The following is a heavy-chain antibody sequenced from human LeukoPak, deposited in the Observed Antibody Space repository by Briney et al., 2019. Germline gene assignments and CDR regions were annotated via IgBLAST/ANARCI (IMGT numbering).Heavy chain of an antibody. Sequence: GGSLRLSCAASGFTFSSYSMNWVRQAPGKGLEWVSSISSSGTYIYYADSVKGRFTISRDNAKNSLYLQMNSLRVEDTAVHYCARGKYYFDYWGQGTLVTVSS. CDR2: ISSSGTYI. CDR1: GFTFSSYS. J-gene: IGHJ4*02. V-gene: IGHV3-21*01. CDR3: ARGKYYFDY.